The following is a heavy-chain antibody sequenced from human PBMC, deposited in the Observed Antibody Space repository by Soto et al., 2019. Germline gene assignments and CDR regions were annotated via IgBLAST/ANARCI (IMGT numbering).Heavy chain of an antibody. CDR1: GFTFSSYG. CDR2: ISYDGSNK. D-gene: IGHD2-2*01. V-gene: IGHV3-30*18. Sequence: PGGSLRLSCAASGFTFSSYGMHWVRQAPGKGLEWVAVISYDGSNKYYADSVKGRFTISRDNSKNALYLQMNSLRAEDTAVYYCAKDNAVPRGLGYYYYYMDVWGKGTTVTVSS. J-gene: IGHJ6*03. CDR3: AKDNAVPRGLGYYYYYMDV.